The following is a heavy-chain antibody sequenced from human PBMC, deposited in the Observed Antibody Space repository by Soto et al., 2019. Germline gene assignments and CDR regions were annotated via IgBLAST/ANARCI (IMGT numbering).Heavy chain of an antibody. CDR2: ISSSSSYI. Sequence: GGSLRLSCAASGFTFSSYSMNWVRQAPGKGLEWVSSISSSSSYIYYADSVKGRFTISRDNAKNSLYLQMNSLRAEDTAVYYCARTIPRGNPSGSYFFPDLYYYGMDVWGQGTTVTVSS. CDR1: GFTFSSYS. D-gene: IGHD1-26*01. V-gene: IGHV3-21*01. J-gene: IGHJ6*02. CDR3: ARTIPRGNPSGSYFFPDLYYYGMDV.